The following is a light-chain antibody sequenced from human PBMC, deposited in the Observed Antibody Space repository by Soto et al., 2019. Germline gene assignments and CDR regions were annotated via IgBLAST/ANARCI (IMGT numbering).Light chain of an antibody. J-gene: IGLJ3*02. CDR1: SSDVGGYNF. CDR2: EGT. Sequence: QSALTQPASVSGSPGQSITISCTGTSSDVGGYNFVSWYHQHPGKAPKLIIYEGTKRPSGVSNRFFGSKSGNTASLTISGLQAEDEADYYCCSFAGDTTWVFGGGTKVTVL. V-gene: IGLV2-23*01. CDR3: CSFAGDTTWV.